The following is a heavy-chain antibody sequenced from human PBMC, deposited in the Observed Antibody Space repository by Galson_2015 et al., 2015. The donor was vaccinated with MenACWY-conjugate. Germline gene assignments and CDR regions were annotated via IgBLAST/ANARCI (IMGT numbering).Heavy chain of an antibody. CDR2: IHYSGNT. CDR1: GGSVTNTGYY. D-gene: IGHD6-13*01. V-gene: IGHV4-39*07. Sequence: ETLSLTCTVSGGSVTNTGYYWGWIRQPPGKGLEWIGSIHYSGNTYYNPSLKSRVTMSVDTSKNQFSLKVNSVTAADTAVYYCAKAGMAAGWFDPWGQGTLVTVSS. CDR3: AKAGMAAGWFDP. J-gene: IGHJ5*02.